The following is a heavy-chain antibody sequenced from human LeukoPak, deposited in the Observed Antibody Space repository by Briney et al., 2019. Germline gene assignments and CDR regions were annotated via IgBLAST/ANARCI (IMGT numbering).Heavy chain of an antibody. CDR1: GYSISSGYY. Sequence: PSETLSLTCTVSGYSISSGYYWGWIRQPPGKGLEWIGSIYHSGSTYYNPSLKSRVTISVDTSKNQFSLKLSSVTAADTAVYYCARGREAMVRGVIWDYWGQGTLVTVSS. CDR2: IYHSGST. CDR3: ARGREAMVRGVIWDY. V-gene: IGHV4-38-2*02. J-gene: IGHJ4*02. D-gene: IGHD3-10*01.